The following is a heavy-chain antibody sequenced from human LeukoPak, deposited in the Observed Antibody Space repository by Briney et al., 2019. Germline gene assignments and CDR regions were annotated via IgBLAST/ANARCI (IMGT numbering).Heavy chain of an antibody. J-gene: IGHJ4*02. V-gene: IGHV3-23*01. CDR3: ARNPMHGYCSSASCYVFDY. D-gene: IGHD2-2*03. CDR2: ISGSGGST. Sequence: GGSLRLSCAASGFTFSSYAMSWVRQAPGKGLEWVSAISGSGGSTYYADSVKGRFTISRDNSKNTLYLQMNSLRAEDTAVYYCARNPMHGYCSSASCYVFDYWGQGTLVTVSS. CDR1: GFTFSSYA.